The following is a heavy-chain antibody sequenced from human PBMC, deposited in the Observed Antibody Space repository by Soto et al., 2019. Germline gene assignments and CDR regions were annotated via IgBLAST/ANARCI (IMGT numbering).Heavy chain of an antibody. Sequence: PGESLKISCKGSGYSFTSYWIGWVRQMPGKGLEWMGIIYPGDSDTRYSPSFQGQVTISADKSISTAYLQWSSLKASDTAMYYCARLGPRGYSDGLNFDYWGQGTVVTVSS. CDR2: IYPGDSDT. D-gene: IGHD5-18*01. CDR1: GYSFTSYW. V-gene: IGHV5-51*01. CDR3: ARLGPRGYSDGLNFDY. J-gene: IGHJ4*02.